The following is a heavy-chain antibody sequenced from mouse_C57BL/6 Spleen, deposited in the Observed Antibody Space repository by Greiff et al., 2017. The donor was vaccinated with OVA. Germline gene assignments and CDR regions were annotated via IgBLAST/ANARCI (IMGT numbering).Heavy chain of an antibody. CDR3: AREPSYDEDYYAMDY. J-gene: IGHJ4*01. Sequence: EVKVVESGGGLVKPGGSLKLSCAASGFTFSSYAMSWVRQTPEKRLEWVATISDGGSYTYYPDNVKGRFTISRDNAKNNLYLQMSRLKSEDTAMYYCAREPSYDEDYYAMDYWGQGTAVTVSS. CDR1: GFTFSSYA. V-gene: IGHV5-4*01. D-gene: IGHD2-12*01. CDR2: ISDGGSYT.